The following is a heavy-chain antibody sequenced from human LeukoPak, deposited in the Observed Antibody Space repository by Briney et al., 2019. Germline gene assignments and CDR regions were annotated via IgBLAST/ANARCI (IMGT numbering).Heavy chain of an antibody. J-gene: IGHJ4*02. Sequence: SETLSLTCTVSGGSISSYYWSWIRQPPGKGLEWIGYIYYSGSTNYNPSLKSRVTISVDTSKNQFSLKLSSVTAADTAVYYCARRKQGSSWLFDYWGQGTLVTVSS. CDR2: IYYSGST. CDR1: GGSISSYY. CDR3: ARRKQGSSWLFDY. D-gene: IGHD6-13*01. V-gene: IGHV4-59*01.